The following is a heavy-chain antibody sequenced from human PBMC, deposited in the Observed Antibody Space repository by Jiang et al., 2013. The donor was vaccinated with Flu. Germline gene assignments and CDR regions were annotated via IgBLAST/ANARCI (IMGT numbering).Heavy chain of an antibody. CDR1: EYTFTSCY. V-gene: IGHV1-46*01. D-gene: IGHD3-22*01. CDR2: INPSDGSK. CDR3: ARESSAGSSGTGGFDF. J-gene: IGHJ4*02. Sequence: SGAEVKKPGASVEISCKTYEYTFTSCYVHWVRQAPGQGLEWMGVINPSDGSKNYAQKFQGRVTMTRDTSTSTLYVELSSLRSEDTAVYFCARESSAGSSGTGGFDFWGQGTLVTVSS.